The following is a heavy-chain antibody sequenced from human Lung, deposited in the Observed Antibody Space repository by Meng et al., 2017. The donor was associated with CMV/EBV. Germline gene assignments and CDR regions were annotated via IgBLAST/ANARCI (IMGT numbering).Heavy chain of an antibody. V-gene: IGHV3-30-3*01. J-gene: IGHJ4*02. D-gene: IGHD2-15*01. CDR2: ISYDGSNK. CDR3: AHGGGDC. CDR1: GFTFSSYA. Sequence: VQVGESGGGVVQRGRSLRLSCAASGFTFSSYAMHWVRQAPGKGLEWVAVISYDGSNKYYADSVKGRSTISRDNSKNTLYLQMNSLRAEDTAVYYCAHGGGDCWGQGTLVTVSS.